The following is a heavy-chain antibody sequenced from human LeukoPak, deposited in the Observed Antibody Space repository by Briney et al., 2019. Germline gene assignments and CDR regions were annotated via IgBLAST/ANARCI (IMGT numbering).Heavy chain of an antibody. J-gene: IGHJ4*02. CDR2: VYTSGST. CDR3: AGDWFGDLCDY. V-gene: IGHV4-4*07. Sequence: PSETLSLTCTVSGGSISSYYWSWVRQPAGKGLEWIGRVYTSGSTNYNPSLKSRVTMSVDTSKNQFSLKLTSVTAADTAVYYCAGDWFGDLCDYWGQGTLVTVSS. CDR1: GGSISSYY. D-gene: IGHD3-10*01.